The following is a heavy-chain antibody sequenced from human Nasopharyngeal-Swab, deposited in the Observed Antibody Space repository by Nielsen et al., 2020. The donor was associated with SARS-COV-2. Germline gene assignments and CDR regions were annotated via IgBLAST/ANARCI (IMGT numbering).Heavy chain of an antibody. CDR3: ARAVAGTYYYYSMDV. V-gene: IGHV5-51*01. CDR2: IYPGDSDT. J-gene: IGHJ6*02. Sequence: VRQMPGKGLEWMGIIYPGDSDTRYSPSFQGQVTISADKSISTVYLQWSSLKASDTAMYYCARAVAGTYYYYSMDVWGQGTTVTVSS. D-gene: IGHD6-19*01.